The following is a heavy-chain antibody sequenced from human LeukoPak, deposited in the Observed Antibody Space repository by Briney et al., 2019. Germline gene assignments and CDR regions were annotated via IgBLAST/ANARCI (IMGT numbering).Heavy chain of an antibody. D-gene: IGHD3-10*01. CDR2: IIPIFGTA. CDR3: ASPSGPYNWFDP. J-gene: IGHJ5*02. Sequence: SVKVSCKASGYTFTSYGISWVRQAPGQGLEWMGGIIPIFGTANYAQKFQGRVTITADKSTSTAYMELSSLRSEDTAVYYCASPSGPYNWFDPWGQGTLVTVSS. V-gene: IGHV1-69*06. CDR1: GYTFTSYG.